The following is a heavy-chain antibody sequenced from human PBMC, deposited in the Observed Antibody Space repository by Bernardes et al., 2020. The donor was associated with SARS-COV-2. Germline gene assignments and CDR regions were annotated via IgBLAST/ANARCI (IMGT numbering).Heavy chain of an antibody. V-gene: IGHV3-48*03. D-gene: IGHD1-26*01. CDR1: GFTFSSYE. J-gene: IGHJ4*02. CDR3: ARAVIVGATLDY. Sequence: GSLILSCAASGFTFSSYEMNWVRQAPGKGLEWVSYISSSGSTIYYADSVKGRFTISRDNAKNSLYLQMNSLRAEDTAVYYCARAVIVGATLDYWGQGTLVTVSS. CDR2: ISSSGSTI.